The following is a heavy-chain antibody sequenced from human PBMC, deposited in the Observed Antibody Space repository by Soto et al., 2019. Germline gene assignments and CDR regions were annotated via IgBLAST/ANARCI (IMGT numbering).Heavy chain of an antibody. Sequence: SVKVSCKASGGTFSRYAISWVRQAPGQGLEWMGGIIPIFGTANYAQKFQGGVTITADESTSTAYMELSSLRSEDTAVYYCARGDQDIVVPRCAFDIWGQGTMVTVSS. V-gene: IGHV1-69*13. CDR3: ARGDQDIVVPRCAFDI. CDR2: IIPIFGTA. J-gene: IGHJ3*02. CDR1: GGTFSRYA. D-gene: IGHD3-22*01.